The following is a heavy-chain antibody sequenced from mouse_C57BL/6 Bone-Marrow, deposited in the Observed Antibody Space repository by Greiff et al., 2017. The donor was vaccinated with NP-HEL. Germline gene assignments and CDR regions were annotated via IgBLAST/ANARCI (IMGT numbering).Heavy chain of an antibody. D-gene: IGHD1-1*01. CDR3: IYGSNAMDY. CDR1: GFTFSNYW. CDR2: IRLKSDNYAT. V-gene: IGHV6-3*01. Sequence: EVKLLESGGGLVQPGGSMKLSCVASGFTFSNYWMNWVRQSPEKGLEWVAQIRLKSDNYATHYAESVKGRFTISRDDSKSSVYLQMNNLRAEDTGIYYCIYGSNAMDYWGQGTSVTVSS. J-gene: IGHJ4*01.